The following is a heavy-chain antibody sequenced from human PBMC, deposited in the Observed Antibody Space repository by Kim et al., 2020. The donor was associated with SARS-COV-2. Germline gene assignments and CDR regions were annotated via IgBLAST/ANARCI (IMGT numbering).Heavy chain of an antibody. J-gene: IGHJ3*02. D-gene: IGHD2-15*01. CDR1: GFTFSSYA. Sequence: GGSLRLSCAASGFTFSSYAMSWVRQAPGKGLEWVSAISGSGGRTYYAASVKGRFTISRDNSKNTLYLQMNSLSAEDTVAYFCARAMILVVVLDAFDIWGQGTMVTVSS. V-gene: IGHV3-23*01. CDR2: ISGSGGRT. CDR3: ARAMILVVVLDAFDI.